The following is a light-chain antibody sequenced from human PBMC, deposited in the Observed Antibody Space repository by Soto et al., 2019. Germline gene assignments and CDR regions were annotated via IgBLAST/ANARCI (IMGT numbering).Light chain of an antibody. V-gene: IGLV2-23*01. CDR2: KVN. CDR1: SSDVGNYDL. Sequence: QSVLTQAASVSGSPGQSITISCTGTSSDVGNYDLVSWYQQNPGKAPKLIIYKVNQRPSGVSDRFSGSKSGNTASLAISGLQAEDEADYSCCSYVATGTVLFGGGTKLTVL. J-gene: IGLJ2*01. CDR3: CSYVATGTVL.